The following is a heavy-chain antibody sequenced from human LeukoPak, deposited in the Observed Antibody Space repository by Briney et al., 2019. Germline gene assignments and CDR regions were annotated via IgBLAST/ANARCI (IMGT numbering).Heavy chain of an antibody. CDR3: ARGTAVSDAFDI. D-gene: IGHD1-1*01. CDR2: IYYSGST. V-gene: IGHV4-59*01. Sequence: SETLSLTCTVSGGSISSYYWSWIRQPPGKGLEWIGYIYYSGSTNYNPSLKSRVTISVDTSKNQFSLKLSSVTAADTAVYYCARGTAVSDAFDIWGQGTMVTVSS. CDR1: GGSISSYY. J-gene: IGHJ3*02.